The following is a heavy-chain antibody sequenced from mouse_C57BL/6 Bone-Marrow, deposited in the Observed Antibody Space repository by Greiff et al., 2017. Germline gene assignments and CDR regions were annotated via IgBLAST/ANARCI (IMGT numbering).Heavy chain of an antibody. CDR2: IDPENGDT. CDR1: GFNIKDDY. CDR3: TTGSYYFDY. Sequence: VQLQQSGAELVRPGASVKLSCTASGFNIKDDYMHWVKQRPEQGLEWIGWIDPENGDTEYASKFQGKATITAETSSNTAYLQLSSLTSEDTAVYYCTTGSYYFDYWGQGTTLTVSS. V-gene: IGHV14-4*01. D-gene: IGHD1-1*02. J-gene: IGHJ2*01.